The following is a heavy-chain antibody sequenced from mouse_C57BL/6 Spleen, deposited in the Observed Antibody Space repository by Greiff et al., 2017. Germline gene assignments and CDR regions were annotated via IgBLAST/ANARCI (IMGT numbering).Heavy chain of an antibody. Sequence: QVQLQQPGAELVKPGASVKLSCKASGYTFTSYWMQWVKQRPGQGLEWIGEIDPADSYTNYNQKFKGKATLTVDTSSSTAYMQLSSLTSEDSAVYYCARREKIDGYPYYYAMDYWGQGTSVTVSS. J-gene: IGHJ4*01. D-gene: IGHD2-3*01. CDR2: IDPADSYT. V-gene: IGHV1-50*01. CDR3: ARREKIDGYPYYYAMDY. CDR1: GYTFTSYW.